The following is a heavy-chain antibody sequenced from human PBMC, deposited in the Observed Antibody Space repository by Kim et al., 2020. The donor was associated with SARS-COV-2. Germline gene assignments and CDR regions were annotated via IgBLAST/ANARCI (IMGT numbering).Heavy chain of an antibody. CDR3: ARLSYDTIRFDY. J-gene: IGHJ4*02. V-gene: IGHV5-51*01. D-gene: IGHD3-10*01. Sequence: RYSPSCQGQVTISVDKSISTAYLQWSSLKASDSAVYYCARLSYDTIRFDYWGQGTLVAVSS.